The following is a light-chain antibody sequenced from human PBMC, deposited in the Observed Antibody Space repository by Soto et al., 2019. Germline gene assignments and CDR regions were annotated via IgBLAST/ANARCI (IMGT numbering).Light chain of an antibody. CDR1: SSNIGSNS. V-gene: IGLV1-44*01. CDR2: SND. J-gene: IGLJ1*01. CDR3: AAWDDSLNGYV. Sequence: QSALTQPPSASGTPGKRVTISCSGSSSNIGSNSVNWYQQLPGTAPKLLIYSNDRRPSGVPDRFSGSKSGTSASLAISGLQSEDEADYYCAAWDDSLNGYVFGTGTKVTVL.